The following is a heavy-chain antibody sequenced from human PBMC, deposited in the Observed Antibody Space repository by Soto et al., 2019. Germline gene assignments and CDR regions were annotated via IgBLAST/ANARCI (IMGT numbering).Heavy chain of an antibody. CDR2: ISAYNGNT. CDR1: GYTFTSYG. J-gene: IGHJ5*02. D-gene: IGHD1-26*01. CDR3: ARVVGDLGHWFDP. Sequence: QVQLVQSGAEVKKPGASVKVSCKASGYTFTSYGISWVRQAPGQGLEWMGRISAYNGNTNYAQKRQGRVTLTTDTSTSTDYMELRSLRSDDTAVYYCARVVGDLGHWFDPWGQGTLGTVSS. V-gene: IGHV1-18*01.